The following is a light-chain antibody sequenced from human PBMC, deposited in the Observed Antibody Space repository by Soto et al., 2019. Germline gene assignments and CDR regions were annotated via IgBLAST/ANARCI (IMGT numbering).Light chain of an antibody. Sequence: DIQMTQCPTSVSASVGDRVTITCRASQGIRNFVAWYQQKPGNAPKLLIYAASTLQSGVPSRFSGSGSGTDFTLTINSLQPEDVATYSCQKYSSVPVFGPGTKVEIK. CDR2: AAS. CDR3: QKYSSVPV. V-gene: IGKV1-27*01. J-gene: IGKJ3*01. CDR1: QGIRNF.